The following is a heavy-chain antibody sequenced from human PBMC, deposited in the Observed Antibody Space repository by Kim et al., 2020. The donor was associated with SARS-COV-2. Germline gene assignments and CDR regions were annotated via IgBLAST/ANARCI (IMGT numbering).Heavy chain of an antibody. CDR3: AIRGGSELGH. J-gene: IGHJ4*02. V-gene: IGHV5-51*01. D-gene: IGHD1-26*01. CDR2: IFPGDSDT. CDR1: GYDFTNYW. Sequence: GESLKISCKGSGYDFTNYWIGWVRQVPGKGLEWMGVIFPGDSDTRYSPSFQGQVTISVDKSISTVYLQWRSLKASDTAMYYCAIRGGSELGHWGQGTPVTVSS.